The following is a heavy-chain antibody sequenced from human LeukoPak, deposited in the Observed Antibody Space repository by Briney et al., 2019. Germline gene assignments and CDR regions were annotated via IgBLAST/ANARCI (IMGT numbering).Heavy chain of an antibody. V-gene: IGHV4-59*11. Sequence: PSETLSLTCTVSGASITSHHWGWIRQPPGKGLEWIGYISYSGSTNYNPSLKSRVTISADTSKNQFSLKLSSVTAADTAVYYCARGYYYWGQGTLVTVSS. J-gene: IGHJ4*02. CDR3: ARGYYY. CDR1: GASITSHH. D-gene: IGHD1-1*01. CDR2: ISYSGST.